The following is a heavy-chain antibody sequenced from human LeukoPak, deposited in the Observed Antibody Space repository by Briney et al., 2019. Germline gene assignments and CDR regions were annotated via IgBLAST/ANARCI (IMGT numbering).Heavy chain of an antibody. J-gene: IGHJ2*01. CDR3: ARRNYAILTGYLNHYWYFDL. Sequence: SETLSLTCTVSGGSISSYYWSWIRQPPGKGLEWIGYIYYSGSTNYNPSLKSRVTISVDTSKNQFSLKLSSVTAADTAVYYCARRNYAILTGYLNHYWYFDLWGRGTLVTVSS. V-gene: IGHV4-59*08. CDR2: IYYSGST. CDR1: GGSISSYY. D-gene: IGHD3-9*01.